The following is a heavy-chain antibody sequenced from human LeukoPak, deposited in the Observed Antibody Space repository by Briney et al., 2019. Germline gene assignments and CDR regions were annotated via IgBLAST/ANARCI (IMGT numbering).Heavy chain of an antibody. Sequence: GASLKISCKCSGSIFTNYWIAWVRQLPGKRLEWMGIIYPGDSDTRYSPSFQGQVTISADKSISTAYLQWSSLKASDTAMYYCARPLGSSSWDPLDYWGQGTLVTVSS. CDR1: GSIFTNYW. D-gene: IGHD6-13*01. CDR3: ARPLGSSSWDPLDY. J-gene: IGHJ4*02. V-gene: IGHV5-51*01. CDR2: IYPGDSDT.